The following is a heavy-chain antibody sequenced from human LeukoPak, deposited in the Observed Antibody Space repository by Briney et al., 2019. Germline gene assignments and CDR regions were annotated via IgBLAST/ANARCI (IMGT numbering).Heavy chain of an antibody. CDR1: GGSISSTSYY. CDR3: ARDLRIAARPGDY. CDR2: ISYSGTT. V-gene: IGHV4-39*07. D-gene: IGHD6-6*01. J-gene: IGHJ4*02. Sequence: PSETLSLTCTVSGGSISSTSYYWGWIRQPPGKGLEWIGSISYSGTTYYNPSLKSRVTISVDTSKNQFSLKLNSVTAADTAVYYCARDLRIAARPGDYWGQGTLVTVSS.